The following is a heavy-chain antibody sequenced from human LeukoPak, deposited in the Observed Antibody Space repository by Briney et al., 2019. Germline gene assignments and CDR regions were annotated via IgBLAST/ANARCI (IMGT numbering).Heavy chain of an antibody. CDR3: ARGQWELLRGDAFDI. J-gene: IGHJ3*02. Sequence: GASVKVSCKASGYTFTSYDINWVRQATGQGLEWMGWMNPNSGNTGYAQKFQGRVTITRNTSISTAYMELSSLRSEDTAVYYCARGQWELLRGDAFDIWGQGTMVTVSS. CDR1: GYTFTSYD. V-gene: IGHV1-8*03. D-gene: IGHD1-26*01. CDR2: MNPNSGNT.